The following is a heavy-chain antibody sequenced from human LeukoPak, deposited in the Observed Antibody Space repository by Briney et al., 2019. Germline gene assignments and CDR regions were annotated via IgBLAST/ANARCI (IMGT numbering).Heavy chain of an antibody. CDR1: GYTFTGYY. Sequence: GASVKVSSKASGYTFTGYYMHWVRQAPGQGLEWMGWTNPNSGGTNYAQKFQGRVPMTRDTSISTAYMELSRLRSDDTAVYYCARGTDYWFDPWGQGTLVTVSS. V-gene: IGHV1-2*02. J-gene: IGHJ5*02. CDR2: TNPNSGGT. CDR3: ARGTDYWFDP.